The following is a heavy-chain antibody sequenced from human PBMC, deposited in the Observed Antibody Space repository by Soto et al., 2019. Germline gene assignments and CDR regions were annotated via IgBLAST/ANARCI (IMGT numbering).Heavy chain of an antibody. Sequence: GGSLRLSCVASGFTFSSYTMNWVRQAPGKGLEWVAYITGSSDIVYYADSVKGRFTISRDNAKNSLYLQMSSLRADDTSVYYCASSKGPLDHWGQGSLVTVSS. CDR1: GFTFSSYT. D-gene: IGHD3-3*02. J-gene: IGHJ4*02. CDR2: ITGSSDIV. V-gene: IGHV3-48*01. CDR3: ASSKGPLDH.